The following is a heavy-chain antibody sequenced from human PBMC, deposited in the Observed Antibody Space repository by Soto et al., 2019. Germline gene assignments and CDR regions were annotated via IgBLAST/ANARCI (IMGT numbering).Heavy chain of an antibody. J-gene: IGHJ6*02. D-gene: IGHD5-18*01. CDR1: GYSFTSYF. V-gene: IGHV5-51*01. Sequence: GEALNISCRGSGYSFTSYFIGWVRQMPGKGLEWMGIIYPGDSDTRYSPSFQGQVTISADKSISTAYLQWSSLKASDTAMYYCARSGYSYGLLYYYYYGMDVWGQGTTVTVSS. CDR2: IYPGDSDT. CDR3: ARSGYSYGLLYYYYYGMDV.